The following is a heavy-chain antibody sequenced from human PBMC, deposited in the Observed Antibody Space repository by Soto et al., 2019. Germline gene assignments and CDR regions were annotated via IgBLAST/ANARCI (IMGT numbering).Heavy chain of an antibody. CDR2: ISGSGGST. J-gene: IGHJ5*02. D-gene: IGHD3-3*01. Sequence: GGSLRLSCAASGFTFSSYAMSWVRQAPGKGLEWVSAISGSGGSTYYADSVKGRFTISRDNSKNTLYLQMNSLRAEDTAVFYCANFFKARVLRFLEWSSDNWFDPWGQGTLVTVSS. CDR1: GFTFSSYA. V-gene: IGHV3-23*01. CDR3: ANFFKARVLRFLEWSSDNWFDP.